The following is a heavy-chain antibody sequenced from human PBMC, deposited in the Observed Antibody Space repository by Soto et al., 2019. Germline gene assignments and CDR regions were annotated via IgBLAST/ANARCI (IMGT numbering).Heavy chain of an antibody. CDR2: ISYDGSNK. CDR3: ARDGSRSGHFGGIDY. CDR1: GFTFRSYA. J-gene: IGHJ4*02. D-gene: IGHD3-10*01. Sequence: QVQLVESGGGVVQPGRSPRLSCAASGFTFRSYAMHWVRQAPGKGLEWVAVISYDGSNKYYADSVKGRFTISRDNSKNTLFLQINRLRAADPAVYYCARDGSRSGHFGGIDYWGQATLVTVSS. V-gene: IGHV3-30-3*01.